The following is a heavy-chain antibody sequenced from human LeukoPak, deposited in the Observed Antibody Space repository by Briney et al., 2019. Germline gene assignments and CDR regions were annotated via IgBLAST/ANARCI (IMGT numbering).Heavy chain of an antibody. CDR2: IFHSGST. CDR3: ARNEYSSGPQDY. J-gene: IGHJ4*02. Sequence: SETLSLTCTVSGHSLSTSYYWGWIRQPPGKGLEWIGSIFHSGSTYYNPSLKSRVTISVDTSKNQFSLKLSPVTAADTAVYYCARNEYSSGPQDYWGQGTLVTVSS. D-gene: IGHD5-18*01. CDR1: GHSLSTSYY. V-gene: IGHV4-38-2*02.